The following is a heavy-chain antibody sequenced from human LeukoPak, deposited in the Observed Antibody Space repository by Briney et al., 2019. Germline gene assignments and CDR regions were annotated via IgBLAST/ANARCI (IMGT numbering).Heavy chain of an antibody. CDR1: GFTLSSYW. Sequence: PGGSLRLSCAASGFTLSSYWMSWVRQAPGKGLEWVANIRQDGSEKYYVDSVKGRFTISRDNAKNSLYLQMNSLRAEDTAVYYCAREGDYWGQGTLVTVSS. CDR2: IRQDGSEK. V-gene: IGHV3-7*01. CDR3: AREGDY. J-gene: IGHJ4*02.